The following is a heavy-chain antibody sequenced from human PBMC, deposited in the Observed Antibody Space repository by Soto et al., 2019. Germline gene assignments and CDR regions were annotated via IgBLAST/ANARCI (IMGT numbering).Heavy chain of an antibody. J-gene: IGHJ5*02. V-gene: IGHV4-59*01. D-gene: IGHD1-26*01. Sequence: SETLSLTGTVSGGSISSFYWSWIRQPPGKGLEWIGYVYYSGSANYNPSLMSRVSISLDPSKKQFSLQLTSVTAADTAVYYCASGSQLYPSLFDPWGQGTLVTVLL. CDR1: GGSISSFY. CDR3: ASGSQLYPSLFDP. CDR2: VYYSGSA.